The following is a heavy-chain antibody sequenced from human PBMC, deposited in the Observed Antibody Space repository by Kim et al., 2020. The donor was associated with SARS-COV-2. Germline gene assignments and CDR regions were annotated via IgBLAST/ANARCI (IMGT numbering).Heavy chain of an antibody. V-gene: IGHV1-2*05. CDR3: ARGVLEDYYGMDV. Sequence: NHAKKFQGRVTMTRDTSIRPAYMELSRLSSDDTVVYYCARGVLEDYYGMDVWGQGTTVTVSS. J-gene: IGHJ6*02. D-gene: IGHD3-16*01.